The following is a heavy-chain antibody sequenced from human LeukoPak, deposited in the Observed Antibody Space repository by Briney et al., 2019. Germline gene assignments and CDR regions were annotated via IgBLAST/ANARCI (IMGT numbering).Heavy chain of an antibody. CDR3: ASIAARPIEYYFDY. Sequence: SETLSLTCTVSGGSISSSSYYWGWIRQPPGKGLEWIGSIYYSGSTYYNPSLKSRVTISVDTSKNQFSLKLSSVTAADTAVYYCASIAARPIEYYFDYWGQGTLSPSPQ. CDR2: IYYSGST. V-gene: IGHV4-39*01. J-gene: IGHJ4*02. D-gene: IGHD6-6*01. CDR1: GGSISSSSYY.